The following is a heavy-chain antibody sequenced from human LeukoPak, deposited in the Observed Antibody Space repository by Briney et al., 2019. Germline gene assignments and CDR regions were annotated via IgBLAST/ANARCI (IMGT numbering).Heavy chain of an antibody. V-gene: IGHV4-61*01. CDR2: IYYSGST. Sequence: SETLSLTCTVSGGSVSSGSYYWSWIRRPPGKGLEWIGYIYYSGSTNYNPSLKSRVTISVDTSKNQFSLKLSSVTAADTAVYYCARAAAEYSYGWAYYFDYWGQGTLVTVSS. CDR1: GGSVSSGSYY. J-gene: IGHJ4*02. CDR3: ARAAAEYSYGWAYYFDY. D-gene: IGHD5-18*01.